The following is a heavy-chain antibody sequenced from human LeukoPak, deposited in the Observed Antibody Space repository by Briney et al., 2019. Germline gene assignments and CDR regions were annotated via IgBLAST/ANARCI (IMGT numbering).Heavy chain of an antibody. CDR3: ARWATSFDL. V-gene: IGHV3-7*01. D-gene: IGHD3-3*01. Sequence: GGSLRLSCAASGFTLSDYWMSWVRQAPGKGLAWVANIKQDGSKVQYVDSVTGRFTISRDNAKNSLSLQMNSLRDEDTAVYYCARWATSFDLWGQGSLVTVSS. CDR1: GFTLSDYW. J-gene: IGHJ4*02. CDR2: IKQDGSKV.